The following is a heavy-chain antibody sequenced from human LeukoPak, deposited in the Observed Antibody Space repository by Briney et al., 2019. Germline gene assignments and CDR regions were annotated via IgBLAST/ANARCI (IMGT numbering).Heavy chain of an antibody. CDR3: ARAGGSGSYSGYFDY. CDR1: GFTVSSNY. CDR2: IYSGGNT. V-gene: IGHV3-53*01. Sequence: GGSLRLSCAASGFTVSSNYMSWVRQVPGKGLEWVSVIYSGGNTYYADSVKGRFTISRDNSKNTLYLQMNSLRAEDTAVYYCARAGGSGSYSGYFDYWGQGTLVTVSS. D-gene: IGHD3-10*01. J-gene: IGHJ4*02.